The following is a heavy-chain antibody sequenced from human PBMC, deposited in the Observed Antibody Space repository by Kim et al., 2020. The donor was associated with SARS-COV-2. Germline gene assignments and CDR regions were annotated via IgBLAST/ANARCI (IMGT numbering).Heavy chain of an antibody. CDR1: GGSFSGYY. D-gene: IGHD2-2*01. Sequence: SETLSLTCAVYGGSFSGYYWSWIRQPPGKGLEWIGEINHSGSTNYNPSLKSRVTISVDTSKNQFSLKLSSVTAADTAVYYCARAPRLYCSSTSCYGRGAFDIWGQGTMVTVSS. CDR3: ARAPRLYCSSTSCYGRGAFDI. J-gene: IGHJ3*02. V-gene: IGHV4-34*01. CDR2: INHSGST.